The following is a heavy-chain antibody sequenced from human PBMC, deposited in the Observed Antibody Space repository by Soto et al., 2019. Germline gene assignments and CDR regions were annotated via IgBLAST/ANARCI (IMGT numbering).Heavy chain of an antibody. J-gene: IGHJ4*02. D-gene: IGHD3-16*01. V-gene: IGHV3-73*01. Sequence: EVQLVESGGGLVQPGGSLKLSCAASGFTFSGSAMHWVRQASGKGLEWVGRIRSKANSYATAYAASVKGRFTISRDDSKNTAYLQMDSLKTEDTAVYYCTEGGLGFDYWGQGTLVTVSS. CDR2: IRSKANSYAT. CDR1: GFTFSGSA. CDR3: TEGGLGFDY.